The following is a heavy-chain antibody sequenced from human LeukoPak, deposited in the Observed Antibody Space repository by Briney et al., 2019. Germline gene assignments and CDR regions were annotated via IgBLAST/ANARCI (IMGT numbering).Heavy chain of an antibody. CDR2: ISSSSTYI. Sequence: PGGSLRLSCAASGFTFSSYSINWVRQAPGKGLEWVSSISSSSTYIHYADSVKGRFTISRDNSKNTLYLQMNSLRAEDTAVYYCAKPVRGVHDAFDIWGQGTMVTVSS. D-gene: IGHD3-10*01. CDR3: AKPVRGVHDAFDI. CDR1: GFTFSSYS. J-gene: IGHJ3*02. V-gene: IGHV3-21*04.